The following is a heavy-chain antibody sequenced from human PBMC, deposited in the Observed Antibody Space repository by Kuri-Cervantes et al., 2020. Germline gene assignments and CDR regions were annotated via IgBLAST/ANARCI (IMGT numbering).Heavy chain of an antibody. D-gene: IGHD2-15*01. Sequence: SETLSLTCTVSGGSISGSYWSWIRQPPGKGPEWIGYISYSGSTNYNPSLKSRVTISVDTSRNQFSLKLNSVTAADTAVFYCARGSYYYMDVWGKGTTVTVSS. CDR1: GGSISGSY. CDR2: ISYSGST. CDR3: ARGSYYYMDV. J-gene: IGHJ6*03. V-gene: IGHV4-59*01.